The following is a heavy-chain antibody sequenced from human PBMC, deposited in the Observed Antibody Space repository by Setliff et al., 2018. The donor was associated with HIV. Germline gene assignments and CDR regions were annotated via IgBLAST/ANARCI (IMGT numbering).Heavy chain of an antibody. J-gene: IGHJ4*02. D-gene: IGHD6-19*01. CDR1: GYSFTDYP. CDR3: ASGIQWSSAWYGY. Sequence: SVKVSCKASGYSFTDYPLHWVRQVPGHGLEWMGWINPNSGGTNYAQRFQGRVTMTRDTSISTAYMELSRLRSDDTAVYFCASGIQWSSAWYGYWGQGTLVTVSS. CDR2: INPNSGGT. V-gene: IGHV1-2*02.